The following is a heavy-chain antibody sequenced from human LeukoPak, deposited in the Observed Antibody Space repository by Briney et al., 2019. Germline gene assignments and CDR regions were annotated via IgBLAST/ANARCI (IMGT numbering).Heavy chain of an antibody. D-gene: IGHD1-26*01. CDR1: GFTFSDSA. J-gene: IGHJ3*02. Sequence: GGPLRLSCAASGFTFSDSAVHWVRQASGKGLEWVGRIRSKANSYATAYAPSVKGRFTISRNDSKNTAYLQMNSLKTKDTAVYYCTRPGSYSTDDAFDIWGQGTMVTVSS. CDR2: IRSKANSYAT. V-gene: IGHV3-73*01. CDR3: TRPGSYSTDDAFDI.